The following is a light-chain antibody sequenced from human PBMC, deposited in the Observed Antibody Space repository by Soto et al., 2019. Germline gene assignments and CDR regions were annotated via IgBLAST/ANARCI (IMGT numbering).Light chain of an antibody. V-gene: IGLV2-14*01. CDR3: SLYTSDTTV. Sequence: QSALTQPASVSGSPGQSITISCTGASSDVGIYKYVSWYQQHPGKAPKLIIYEVSIRPSGVSNRFSGSKSANTASLTISGLQTEDEADYFCSLYTSDTTVFGGGTKVTVL. CDR2: EVS. J-gene: IGLJ3*02. CDR1: SSDVGIYKY.